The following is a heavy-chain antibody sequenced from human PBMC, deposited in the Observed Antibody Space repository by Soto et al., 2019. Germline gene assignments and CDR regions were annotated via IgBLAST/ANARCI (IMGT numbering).Heavy chain of an antibody. CDR1: GFTFSSYS. V-gene: IGHV3-21*01. CDR2: ISSSSSYI. D-gene: IGHD3-3*01. J-gene: IGHJ5*02. CDR3: ARDEVGDKPYYDFWSGYYLRKNWFDP. Sequence: GGSLRLSCAASGFTFSSYSMNWVRQAPGKGLEWVSSISSSSSYIYYADSVKGRFTISRDNAKNSLYLQMNSLRAEDTAVYYCARDEVGDKPYYDFWSGYYLRKNWFDPWGQGTLVTVSS.